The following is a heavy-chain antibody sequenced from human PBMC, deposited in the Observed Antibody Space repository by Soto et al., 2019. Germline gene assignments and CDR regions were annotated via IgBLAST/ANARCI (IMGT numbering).Heavy chain of an antibody. Sequence: GSLRLSCAASGFTVSSNYMSWVRQAPGKGLEWVSVIYSGGSTYYADSVKGRFTISRDNSKNTLYLQMNSLRAEDTAVYYCAKDADVSQLRYFDWLLGGLDYWGQGTLVTVSS. CDR2: IYSGGST. CDR3: AKDADVSQLRYFDWLLGGLDY. D-gene: IGHD3-9*01. CDR1: GFTVSSNY. V-gene: IGHV3-53*05. J-gene: IGHJ4*02.